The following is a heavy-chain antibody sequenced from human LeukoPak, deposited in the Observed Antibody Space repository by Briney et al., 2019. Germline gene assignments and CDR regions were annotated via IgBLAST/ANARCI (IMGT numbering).Heavy chain of an antibody. D-gene: IGHD2-8*01. CDR2: IYSGGST. CDR1: GFTVSSNY. Sequence: GGSLRLSCAASGFTVSSNYMSWVRQAPGKGLEWVSVIYSGGSTYYADSVRGRFTISRDNSKNTLYLQMNSLRAEDTAVYYCAREDDSVLDYWGQGTLVTVSS. CDR3: AREDDSVLDY. V-gene: IGHV3-53*01. J-gene: IGHJ4*02.